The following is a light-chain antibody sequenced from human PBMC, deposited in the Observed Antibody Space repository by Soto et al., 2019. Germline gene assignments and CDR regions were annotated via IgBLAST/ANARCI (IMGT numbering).Light chain of an antibody. CDR3: QQYGSWT. CDR2: GAS. V-gene: IGKV3-20*01. J-gene: IGKJ1*01. Sequence: EIVLTQSPGTLSLSPGERATLSCRASQSVSSSYLAWYQQKPGQAPRLLIYGASSRATGIPDRFSGSGSGKDFTLTISRLEPEDFTVYYCQQYGSWTFGQGTXVDIK. CDR1: QSVSSSY.